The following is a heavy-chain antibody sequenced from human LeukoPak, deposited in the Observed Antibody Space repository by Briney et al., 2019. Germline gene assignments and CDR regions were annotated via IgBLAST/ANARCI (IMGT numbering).Heavy chain of an antibody. Sequence: SETLSLICAVYGGSFSGYYWSWIRQPPGKGLEWIGEINHSGSTNYNPSLKSRVTISVDTSKNQFSLKLSSVSAADTAVYYCARGHRSSFDPWGQGTLVTVSS. CDR1: GGSFSGYY. V-gene: IGHV4-34*01. CDR3: ARGHRSSFDP. D-gene: IGHD6-19*01. J-gene: IGHJ5*02. CDR2: INHSGST.